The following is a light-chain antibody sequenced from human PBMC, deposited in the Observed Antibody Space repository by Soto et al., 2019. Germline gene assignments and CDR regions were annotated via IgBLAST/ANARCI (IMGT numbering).Light chain of an antibody. CDR1: SSDVGAYNY. J-gene: IGLJ1*01. CDR2: DVS. Sequence: QSVLTQPASVSWSPGQSITISCTGTSSDVGAYNYVSWYQQHPGKAPKVMIYDVSNRPSGVSDRFSGSKSGNTASLTISGLQAEDEADYYCLSFAISSTYVFGTGTKVTVL. CDR3: LSFAISSTYV. V-gene: IGLV2-14*01.